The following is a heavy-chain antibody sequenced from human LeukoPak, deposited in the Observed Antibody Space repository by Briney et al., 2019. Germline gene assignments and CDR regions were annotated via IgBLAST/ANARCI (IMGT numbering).Heavy chain of an antibody. CDR1: GYTFTSYG. V-gene: IGHV1-18*01. CDR2: ISAYNGNT. J-gene: IGHJ6*02. Sequence: ASVKVSCKASGYTFTSYGISWVRQAPGQGLEWMGWISAYNGNTNYAQKLQGRVTMTTDTSTSTAYMELRSLRSDDTAVYYCASARAYCSSTSCYSYYYGMDVWGQGTTVTVSS. CDR3: ASARAYCSSTSCYSYYYGMDV. D-gene: IGHD2-2*01.